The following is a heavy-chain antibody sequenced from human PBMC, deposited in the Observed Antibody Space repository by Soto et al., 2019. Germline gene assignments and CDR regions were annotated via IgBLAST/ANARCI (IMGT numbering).Heavy chain of an antibody. D-gene: IGHD2-15*01. CDR1: GYTFTSYG. CDR3: VRSTADCSGGSCYYYYYMDV. V-gene: IGHV1-18*01. J-gene: IGHJ6*03. Sequence: ASVKVSCKASGYTFTSYGISWVRQAPGQGLEWKGWISAYNGNTNYAQKLQGRVTMTTDTSTSTAYMELRSLRSDDTAVYYCVRSTADCSGGSCYYYYYMDVWGKGTTVTVSS. CDR2: ISAYNGNT.